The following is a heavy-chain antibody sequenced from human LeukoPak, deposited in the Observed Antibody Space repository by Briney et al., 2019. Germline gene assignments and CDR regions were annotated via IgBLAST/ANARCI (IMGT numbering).Heavy chain of an antibody. CDR3: ARSAHYSQFDY. D-gene: IGHD3-22*01. V-gene: IGHV4-59*01. CDR2: IYYSAST. J-gene: IGHJ4*02. Sequence: PSETLSLTCTVSGGSISSYYWSWIRQPPGKGLEWIGYIYYSASTNYIPSLKSRVTISVDTSKNQLSLKLRSVTAADTAVYYCARSAHYSQFDYWGQGTLVTVSS. CDR1: GGSISSYY.